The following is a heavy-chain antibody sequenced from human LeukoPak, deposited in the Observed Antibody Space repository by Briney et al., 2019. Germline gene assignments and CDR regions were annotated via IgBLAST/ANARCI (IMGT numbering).Heavy chain of an antibody. J-gene: IGHJ3*02. Sequence: GGSLRPSCAASGFTFTSYAMSWVRQAPGKGLEWVSANSGSGDSTYYADSVKGRFTISRDNYRNTLYLQMNDLRAEDTAVYYCAKPCRSGLSPFDAFDIWGQGTMVTVSS. CDR3: AKPCRSGLSPFDAFDI. D-gene: IGHD6-19*01. V-gene: IGHV3-23*01. CDR1: GFTFTSYA. CDR2: NSGSGDST.